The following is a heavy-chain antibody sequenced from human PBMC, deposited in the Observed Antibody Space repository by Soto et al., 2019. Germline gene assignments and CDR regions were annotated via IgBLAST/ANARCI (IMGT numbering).Heavy chain of an antibody. J-gene: IGHJ4*02. D-gene: IGHD1-26*01. CDR3: AKGSYSGIYSDHDY. CDR1: GFTFSNYA. Sequence: PGGSLRLSCAVSGFTFSNYAMHWVRQAPGKGLEWVAMLSYDVSNKDCADSVKGRCTVSRDNSKNTLYLQMNSLRAGDTAVYYCAKGSYSGIYSDHDYWGQGTLVTVSS. V-gene: IGHV3-30*18. CDR2: LSYDVSNK.